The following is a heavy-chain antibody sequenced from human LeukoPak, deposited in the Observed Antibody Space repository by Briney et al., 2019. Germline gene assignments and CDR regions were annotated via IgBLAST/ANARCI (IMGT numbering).Heavy chain of an antibody. J-gene: IGHJ4*02. Sequence: GGSLRLSCAASGFTFSSYAMHWVRQAPGKGLEWVAVISYDGSNKYYADSVKGRFTISRDNSKNTLYLQMNSLRAEDTAVYYCAKDPDSYGYKRYHYFDYWGQGTLVTVSS. CDR2: ISYDGSNK. D-gene: IGHD5-18*01. CDR1: GFTFSSYA. CDR3: AKDPDSYGYKRYHYFDY. V-gene: IGHV3-30-3*01.